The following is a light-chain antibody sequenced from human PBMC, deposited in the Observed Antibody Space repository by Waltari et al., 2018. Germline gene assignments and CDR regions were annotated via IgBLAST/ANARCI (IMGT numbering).Light chain of an antibody. J-gene: IGKJ2*01. V-gene: IGKV1-39*01. CDR2: GAS. CDR3: QQSYTTPYT. CDR1: QSISKY. Sequence: DIQMTQSPSSLSASVGDRVTIPCRASQSISKYLNWYKQKPGKAPKLLIYGASSLQSGVPPRFSGSGSGTEFTLTISSLQPEDFATYSCQQSYTTPYTFGQGTKLEI.